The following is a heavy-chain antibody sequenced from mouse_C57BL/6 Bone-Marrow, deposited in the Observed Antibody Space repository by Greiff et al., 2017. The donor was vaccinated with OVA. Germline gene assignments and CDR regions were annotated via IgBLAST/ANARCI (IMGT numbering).Heavy chain of an antibody. CDR1: GYAFTNYL. V-gene: IGHV1-54*01. CDR3: ARWRDGSSPYYFDY. Sequence: QVHVKQSGAELVRPGTSVKVSCKASGYAFTNYLIEWVKQRPGQGLEWIGVINPGSGGTNYNEKFKGKATLTADKSSSTAYMQLSSLTSEDSAVYFCARWRDGSSPYYFDYWGQGTTLTVSS. D-gene: IGHD1-1*01. J-gene: IGHJ2*01. CDR2: INPGSGGT.